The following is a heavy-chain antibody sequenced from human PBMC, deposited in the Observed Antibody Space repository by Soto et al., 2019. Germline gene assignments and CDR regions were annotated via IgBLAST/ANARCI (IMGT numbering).Heavy chain of an antibody. CDR2: ISTYNGNT. Sequence: ASVKVSCKASGYTFTSYGISWVRQAPGQGLERMGWISTYNGNTNYAQKLQGRVTMTTDTSTSTAYMELRSLRSDDTAVYYCATAGGITIFGGVNYIDVWGKGTTVTVSS. D-gene: IGHD3-3*01. J-gene: IGHJ6*03. CDR3: ATAGGITIFGGVNYIDV. V-gene: IGHV1-18*01. CDR1: GYTFTSYG.